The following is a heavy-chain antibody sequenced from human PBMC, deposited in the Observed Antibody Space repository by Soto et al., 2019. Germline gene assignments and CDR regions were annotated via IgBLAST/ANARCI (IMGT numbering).Heavy chain of an antibody. J-gene: IGHJ4*02. CDR3: VRENEMAGATSAFEY. Sequence: GGSLRLSCEASGFSFNSYSMNWVRQAPQKGLEWVSLIDARSNYIYYADSVKGRFTISRDNARNSLYLQMDSLRVEDTAVYYCVRENEMAGATSAFEYRGQGTPVTVSS. CDR2: IDARSNYI. D-gene: IGHD1-26*01. V-gene: IGHV3-21*06. CDR1: GFSFNSYS.